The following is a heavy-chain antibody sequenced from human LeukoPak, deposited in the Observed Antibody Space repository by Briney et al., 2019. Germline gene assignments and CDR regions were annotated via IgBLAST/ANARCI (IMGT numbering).Heavy chain of an antibody. CDR3: AKNGGSQCYSHLDS. D-gene: IGHD2-15*01. V-gene: IGHV3-23*01. CDR1: GFTFSGYA. Sequence: GSLRLSCAASGFTFSGYAMSWVRQAPGKGLEWVSGTSGSGGSTYYAGSVKGRFTISRDNSKNTLYLQMNSLRVEDTAVYYCAKNGGSQCYSHLDSWGQGTLVTVSS. J-gene: IGHJ4*02. CDR2: TSGSGGST.